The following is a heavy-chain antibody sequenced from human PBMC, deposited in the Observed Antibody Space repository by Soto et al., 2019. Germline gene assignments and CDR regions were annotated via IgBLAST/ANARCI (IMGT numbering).Heavy chain of an antibody. V-gene: IGHV4-31*03. J-gene: IGHJ4*02. CDR3: ATYDSGGKFDF. Sequence: SETLSLTCTVSGCSISSGGYYWSWIRQHPGKGLEWIGYIYYSGSTYYNPSLKSRVTISVDTSKNQFSLKLTSVTAADTAVYYCATYDSGGKFDFWGQGTLVTVSS. D-gene: IGHD3-22*01. CDR1: GCSISSGGYY. CDR2: IYYSGST.